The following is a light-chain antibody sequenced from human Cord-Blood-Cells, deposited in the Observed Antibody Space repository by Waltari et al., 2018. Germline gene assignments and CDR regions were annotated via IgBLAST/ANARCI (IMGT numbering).Light chain of an antibody. CDR2: EVS. CDR3: SSYTSSSTYV. V-gene: IGLV2-14*01. Sequence: QSALTQPASVSGSPGQSITISCTGTSSDVGRYNYVSWYQQHPGKAPKLMIYEVSNRPSGVSNRFSGSKSGNTVSLTISGLQAEDEADYYCSSYTSSSTYVFGTGTKVTVL. J-gene: IGLJ1*01. CDR1: SSDVGRYNY.